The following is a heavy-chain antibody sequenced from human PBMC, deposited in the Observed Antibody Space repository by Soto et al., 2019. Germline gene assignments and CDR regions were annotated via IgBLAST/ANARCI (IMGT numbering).Heavy chain of an antibody. D-gene: IGHD3-22*01. CDR3: AREMYYYDSSGYSHYGMDV. CDR2: ISSSSSYI. V-gene: IGHV3-21*01. Sequence: PGGSLRLSCTASGFTFSSYSMNWVRQAPGKGLEWVSSISSSSSYIYYADSVKGRFTISRDNAKNSLYLQMNSLRAEDTAVYYCAREMYYYDSSGYSHYGMDVWGQGTTVTVSS. CDR1: GFTFSSYS. J-gene: IGHJ6*02.